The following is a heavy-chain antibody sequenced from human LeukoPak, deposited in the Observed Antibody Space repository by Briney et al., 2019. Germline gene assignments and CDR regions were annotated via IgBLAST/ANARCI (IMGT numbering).Heavy chain of an antibody. V-gene: IGHV4-59*12. CDR1: GGSISSYY. J-gene: IGHJ4*02. Sequence: SETLSLTCSVFGGSISSYYWSWVRQPPGKGLEWLGYFYYSGSTNYNPSLKSRVTISVDTSKNQFSLKLSSVTAADTAVYYCARDWTVVAAPSFDYWGQGTLVTVSS. CDR2: FYYSGST. CDR3: ARDWTVVAAPSFDY. D-gene: IGHD2-15*01.